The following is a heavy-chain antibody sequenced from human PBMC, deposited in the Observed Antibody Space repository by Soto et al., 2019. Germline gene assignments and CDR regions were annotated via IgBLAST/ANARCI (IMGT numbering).Heavy chain of an antibody. D-gene: IGHD4-17*01. V-gene: IGHV1-69*13. CDR1: GGTFSSYA. CDR2: IIPIFGTA. Sequence: ASVKVSFKASGGTFSSYAISWVRQAPGQGLGWMGGIIPIFGTANYAQKFQGRVTITADESTSTAYMELSSLRSEDTAVYYCASTVPTSYYYGMDVWGQGTTVTVSS. CDR3: ASTVPTSYYYGMDV. J-gene: IGHJ6*02.